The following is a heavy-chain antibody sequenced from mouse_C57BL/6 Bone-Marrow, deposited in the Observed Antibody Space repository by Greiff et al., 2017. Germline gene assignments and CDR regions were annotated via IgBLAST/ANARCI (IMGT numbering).Heavy chain of an antibody. D-gene: IGHD2-4*01. J-gene: IGHJ2*01. CDR1: GYAFTNYL. Sequence: QVQLQQSGAELVRPGTSVKVSCKASGYAFTNYLIEWVKQRPGQGLEWIGVINPGSGGTNYNEKFKGKATLTANKSSSTAYMQLSSLTSEDSAVYFGARFYYDYDVPFDYWGQGTTLTVSS. V-gene: IGHV1-54*01. CDR3: ARFYYDYDVPFDY. CDR2: INPGSGGT.